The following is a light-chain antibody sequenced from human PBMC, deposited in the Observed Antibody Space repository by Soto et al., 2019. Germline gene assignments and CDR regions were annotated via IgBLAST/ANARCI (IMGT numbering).Light chain of an antibody. CDR3: QQYDNWPWT. CDR1: QSVSSN. V-gene: IGKV3-15*01. J-gene: IGKJ1*01. CDR2: GAS. Sequence: EIVMTQSAATLSVYPGERATLSCRASQSVSSNLAWYQQKPGQAPRLLIYGASTRATGVPARFIGSGSGTEFTLTISSLQSEDFGFYYCQQYDNWPWTFGQGTKVDIK.